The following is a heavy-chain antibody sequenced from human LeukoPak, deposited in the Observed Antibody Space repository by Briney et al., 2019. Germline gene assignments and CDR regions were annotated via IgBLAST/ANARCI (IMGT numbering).Heavy chain of an antibody. CDR2: INPNSGGT. CDR1: GYTFTGYY. D-gene: IGHD3-10*01. J-gene: IGHJ6*02. CDR3: ARAMRFGELFDIDYYYGMDV. V-gene: IGHV1-2*04. Sequence: GASVKVSCKASGYTFTGYYMHWVRQAPGQGLEWMGWINPNSGGTNYAQKFQGWVTMTRDTSISTAYMELSRLRSDDTAVYYCARAMRFGELFDIDYYYGMDVWGQGTTVTVSS.